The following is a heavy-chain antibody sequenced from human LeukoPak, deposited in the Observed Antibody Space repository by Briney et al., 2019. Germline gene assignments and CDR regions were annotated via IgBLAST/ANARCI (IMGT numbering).Heavy chain of an antibody. D-gene: IGHD6-19*01. Sequence: ASVKVSCKASGYISTSYYIHWVRQAPGQGLEWMGIINPSGGTTNYAQKFQGRVTMTRDTSTSTVYMELSSLRSDDTAVYYCARFAVHRRIAVAGQFGLDYWGQGTLVTVSS. CDR1: GYISTSYY. V-gene: IGHV1-46*01. J-gene: IGHJ4*02. CDR3: ARFAVHRRIAVAGQFGLDY. CDR2: INPSGGTT.